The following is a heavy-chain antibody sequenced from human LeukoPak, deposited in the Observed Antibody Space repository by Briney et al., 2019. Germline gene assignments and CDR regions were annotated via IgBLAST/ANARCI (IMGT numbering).Heavy chain of an antibody. CDR3: AREGCTSTSCHVIGDDNWFDP. CDR2: INPNSGGT. D-gene: IGHD2-2*01. J-gene: IGHJ5*02. V-gene: IGHV1-2*02. Sequence: VASVKVSFKASGYTFTGYYMHWVRQAPGQGLEWMGWINPNSGGTNYAQKFQGRVTLPPHTSITTVYMDLSRLTSDDTAVYYCAREGCTSTSCHVIGDDNWFDPWGQGTLLTVSS. CDR1: GYTFTGYY.